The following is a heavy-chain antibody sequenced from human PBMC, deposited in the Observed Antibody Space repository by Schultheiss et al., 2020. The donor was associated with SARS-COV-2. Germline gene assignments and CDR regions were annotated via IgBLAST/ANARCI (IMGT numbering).Heavy chain of an antibody. J-gene: IGHJ4*02. Sequence: GGSLRLSCAASGFTFSSYAMSWVRQAPGKGLEWVSAISGSGGSTYYADSVKGRFTISRDNAKNSLYLQMNSLRAEDTAVYYCARVRGTGWYFDYWGRGTLVTVSS. CDR2: ISGSGGST. CDR3: ARVRGTGWYFDY. D-gene: IGHD6-19*01. CDR1: GFTFSSYA. V-gene: IGHV3-23*01.